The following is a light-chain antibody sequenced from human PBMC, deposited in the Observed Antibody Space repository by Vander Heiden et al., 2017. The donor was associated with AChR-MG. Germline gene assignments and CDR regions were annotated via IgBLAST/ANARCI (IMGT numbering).Light chain of an antibody. J-gene: IGLJ2*01. CDR1: SSDVGGYNY. CDR3: SSYTTSSTAI. V-gene: IGLV2-14*03. CDR2: DGS. Sequence: QSALTQPASVSGSPGQSITISCTGTSSDVGGYNYVSWYQQHPGKAPKLVIYDGSDRPSGVSHRFSGSKSGSTASLTISGLQAEDEAVYYCSSYTTSSTAIFGGGTKLTVL.